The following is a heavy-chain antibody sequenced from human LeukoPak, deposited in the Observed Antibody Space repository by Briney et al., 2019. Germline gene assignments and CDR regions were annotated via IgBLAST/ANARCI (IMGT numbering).Heavy chain of an antibody. CDR2: IKSDGST. Sequence: GGSLRLSCAASGFTFSMYWMHWVRQAAGKGLVWVSRIKSDGSTNYADSVKGRFTISRDNAKNTVSLQMNSLRPEDTGVYYCTRAPSEIGGYYPEYFRHWGQGTLVTVSS. D-gene: IGHD3-22*01. V-gene: IGHV3-74*01. J-gene: IGHJ1*01. CDR3: TRAPSEIGGYYPEYFRH. CDR1: GFTFSMYW.